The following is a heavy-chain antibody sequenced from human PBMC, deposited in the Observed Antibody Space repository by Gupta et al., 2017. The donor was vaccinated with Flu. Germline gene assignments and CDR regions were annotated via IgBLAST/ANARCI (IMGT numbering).Heavy chain of an antibody. V-gene: IGHV3-21*01. CDR2: ISSSSSYI. D-gene: IGHD2-21*02. CDR3: ARCRGDGDPQGGDYGMDV. CDR1: GFTFSSYS. Sequence: EVQLVESGGGLVKPGGSLRLSCAASGFTFSSYSMNWVRQAPGKGLEWVASISSSSSYIYYAESGNGRVTISRDNAKNALYRQMNSLRAEDTAVYDCARCRGDGDPQGGDYGMDVGGQGTAVTVSS. J-gene: IGHJ6*02.